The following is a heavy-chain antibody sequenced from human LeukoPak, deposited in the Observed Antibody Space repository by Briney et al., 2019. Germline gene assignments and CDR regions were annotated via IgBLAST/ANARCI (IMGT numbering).Heavy chain of an antibody. Sequence: GGSLRLSCAASGFTFDDYGMSWVRQAPGKGLEWVATIKEDGSQKYYLDSLKGRFTISRDNAKNSLYLQMNSLRAEDAAVYFCVRVNYYLDYWGQGTLVTVSS. CDR1: GFTFDDYG. J-gene: IGHJ4*02. D-gene: IGHD1-20*01. CDR3: VRVNYYLDY. CDR2: IKEDGSQK. V-gene: IGHV3-7*01.